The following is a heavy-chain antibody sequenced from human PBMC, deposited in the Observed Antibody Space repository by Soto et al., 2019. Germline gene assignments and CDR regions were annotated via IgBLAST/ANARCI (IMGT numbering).Heavy chain of an antibody. CDR3: AKGGRQWLVTSDFNY. Sequence: GGSPRLSCAASGFTFSSYGMHWVRQAPGKGLEWVAVIWYDGSNKYYADSVKGRFTISRDNSKNTLYLQMTSLRAEDTAVYYCAKGGRQWLVTSDFNYWGQGALVTVSS. J-gene: IGHJ4*02. D-gene: IGHD6-19*01. CDR2: IWYDGSNK. V-gene: IGHV3-30*02. CDR1: GFTFSSYG.